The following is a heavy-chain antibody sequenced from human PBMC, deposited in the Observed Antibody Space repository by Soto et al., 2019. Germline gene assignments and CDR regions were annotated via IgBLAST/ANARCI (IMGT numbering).Heavy chain of an antibody. Sequence: GASVKVSCKASGYTFTSYGIHWVRQAPGQRLEWTGWINAGNGNTKYSEKFQGRVTITRDTSASTAYLERSSLRSEDTAVYYCARDPNDSSAYYHHYYYGMDVWGQGTTVTVS. J-gene: IGHJ6*02. CDR3: ARDPNDSSAYYHHYYYGMDV. V-gene: IGHV1-3*01. CDR2: INAGNGNT. CDR1: GYTFTSYG. D-gene: IGHD3-22*01.